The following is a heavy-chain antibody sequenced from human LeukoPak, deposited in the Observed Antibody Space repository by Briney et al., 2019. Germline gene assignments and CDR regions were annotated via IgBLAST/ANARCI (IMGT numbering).Heavy chain of an antibody. Sequence: GGSLRLSCAASGFTFSSYGMHWVRQAPGKGLEWVAVISYDGSNKYDADSVKGRFTISRDNSKNTLYLQMNSLRAEDTAVYYCAKLYGSGSSFDYWGQGTLVTVSS. CDR1: GFTFSSYG. CDR2: ISYDGSNK. D-gene: IGHD3-10*01. CDR3: AKLYGSGSSFDY. V-gene: IGHV3-30*18. J-gene: IGHJ4*02.